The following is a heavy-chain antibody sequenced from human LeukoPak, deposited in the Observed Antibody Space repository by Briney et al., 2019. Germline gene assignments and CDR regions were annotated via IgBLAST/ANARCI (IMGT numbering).Heavy chain of an antibody. CDR2: MNPNSGNT. CDR3: ARVPLNYYYMDV. V-gene: IGHV1-8*03. J-gene: IGHJ6*03. CDR1: GYTFTSYD. Sequence: GASVKVSCKASGYTFTSYDINWVRQATGQGLEWMGWMNPNSGNTGYAQKFQGRVTITRNTSISTAYMELSSLRSGDTAVYYRARVPLNYYYMDVWGKGTTVTVSS.